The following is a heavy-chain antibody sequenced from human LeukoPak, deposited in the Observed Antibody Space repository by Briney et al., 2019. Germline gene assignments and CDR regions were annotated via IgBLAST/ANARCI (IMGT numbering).Heavy chain of an antibody. CDR2: IKQDGSEK. Sequence: GGSLRLSCAASGFTFSSYWMSWVRQAPGKGLEWVANIKQDGSEKYYVDSVKGRFTISRDNAKNSLYLQMNSLRAEDTAVYYCARDSPRTSRTGRYGSGSYFFDYWGQGTLVTVSS. D-gene: IGHD3-10*01. J-gene: IGHJ4*02. CDR3: ARDSPRTSRTGRYGSGSYFFDY. CDR1: GFTFSSYW. V-gene: IGHV3-7*01.